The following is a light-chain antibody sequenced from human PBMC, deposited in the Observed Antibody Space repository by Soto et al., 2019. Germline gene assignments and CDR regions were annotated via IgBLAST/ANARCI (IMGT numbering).Light chain of an antibody. CDR3: QQYKNGWA. J-gene: IGKJ1*01. Sequence: ENVLTQSPGTLSLSPGERATLSCRAGQSVSNTFLAWYQQKPGQAPRLLIYGASNRATGIPARFIGGGSGTEFTLTISSLQSEDFAVYYCQQYKNGWAFGQGTKVDIK. CDR1: QSVSNT. V-gene: IGKV3-15*01. CDR2: GAS.